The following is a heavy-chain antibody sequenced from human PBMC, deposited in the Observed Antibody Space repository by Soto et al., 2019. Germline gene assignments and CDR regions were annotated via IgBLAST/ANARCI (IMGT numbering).Heavy chain of an antibody. CDR2: IDPSDSYT. Sequence: PGEYLKISCNGSGYSFTNYWISWVRQMPGKGLEWMGKIDPSDSYTNYSPSFQGHVTVSADKSSSTAYLQWSSLKASDTAIYYCARHNYCSSTSCFYYYGMDVWGQGTTVTVSS. D-gene: IGHD2-2*01. CDR1: GYSFTNYW. V-gene: IGHV5-10-1*01. CDR3: ARHNYCSSTSCFYYYGMDV. J-gene: IGHJ6*02.